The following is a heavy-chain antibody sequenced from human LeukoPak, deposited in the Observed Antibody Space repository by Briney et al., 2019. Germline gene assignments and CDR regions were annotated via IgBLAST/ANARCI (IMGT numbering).Heavy chain of an antibody. CDR3: ARARKTSGWYGDY. J-gene: IGHJ4*02. CDR2: IYPGDSDT. CDR1: GYRFTTYW. D-gene: IGHD6-19*01. Sequence: GESLKISCKGSGYRFTTYWIGWVRQMPGKGLEWMGIIYPGDSDTRYSPSFQGQVTISADKSINTAYLQWISMKASDTAMYYCARARKTSGWYGDYWGQGTLVTVSS. V-gene: IGHV5-51*01.